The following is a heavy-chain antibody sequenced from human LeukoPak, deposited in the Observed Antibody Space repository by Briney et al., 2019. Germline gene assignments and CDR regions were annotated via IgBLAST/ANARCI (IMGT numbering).Heavy chain of an antibody. V-gene: IGHV3-74*01. D-gene: IGHD1-26*01. CDR1: GFTFSSYW. Sequence: QPGESLRLSCAASGFTFSSYWTHCVRHAPAKRLVSVSRINSDGSSTSYADSVKGRFTISRHNAKNTLYLQMNSLRAEDTAVYYCARDVADPQYSGSYYTDSADYWGQGTLVTVSS. CDR3: ARDVADPQYSGSYYTDSADY. CDR2: INSDGSST. J-gene: IGHJ4*02.